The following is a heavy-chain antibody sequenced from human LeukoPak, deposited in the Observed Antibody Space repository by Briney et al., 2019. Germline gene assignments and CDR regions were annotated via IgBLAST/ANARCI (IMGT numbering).Heavy chain of an antibody. Sequence: ASVKVSCKASGYTFTSYGISWVRQAPGQGLEWMGWISAYNGNTNYAQKLQGRVTMTTDTSTSTAYMELRSLRSDDTAVYYCARAYYYDSSGYYDYWGQGTLVTVSS. CDR2: ISAYNGNT. D-gene: IGHD3-22*01. J-gene: IGHJ4*02. V-gene: IGHV1-18*01. CDR1: GYTFTSYG. CDR3: ARAYYYDSSGYYDY.